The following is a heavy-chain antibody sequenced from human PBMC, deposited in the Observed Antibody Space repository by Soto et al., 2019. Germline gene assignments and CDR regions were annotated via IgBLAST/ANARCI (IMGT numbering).Heavy chain of an antibody. CDR1: GASITSGSYS. D-gene: IGHD1-26*01. V-gene: IGHV4-30-2*01. CDR3: ARGGALRPNGHVALAF. J-gene: IGHJ4*02. Sequence: SETLSLTCTVSGASITSGSYSWSWIRQAPGKGLEWIGNIHVTGYTAFSPSLKRRVTMSVDTSKNQFSLNVNSVTAADTAVYFCARGGALRPNGHVALAFWGQGTLVTVSS. CDR2: IHVTGYT.